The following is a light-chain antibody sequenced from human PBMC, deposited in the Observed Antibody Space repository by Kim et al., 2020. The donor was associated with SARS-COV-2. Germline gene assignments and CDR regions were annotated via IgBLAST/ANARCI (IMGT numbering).Light chain of an antibody. J-gene: IGKJ2*01. CDR1: QGIISG. V-gene: IGKV1-12*01. CDR2: GRA. CDR3: QLANSFPYA. Sequence: GDGVTMYGRAGQGIISGLAWYQQKPAKATQLLIYGRASLESWVPSMFSGRGSGTDCTLTISSLQTGDSASEVCQLANSFPYAFGQGPKLEI.